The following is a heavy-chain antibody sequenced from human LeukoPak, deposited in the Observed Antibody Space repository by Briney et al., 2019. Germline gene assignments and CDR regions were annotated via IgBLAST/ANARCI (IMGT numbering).Heavy chain of an antibody. Sequence: GASVKVSCKASGGTFSSYAISWVRQAPGQGLEWMGGIIPIFGTANYAQKFQGRVTITADESTSTAYMELRSLRSDDTAVYYCAREWDAYDILTGYTGTRFDYWGQGTLVTVSS. CDR2: IIPIFGTA. CDR3: AREWDAYDILTGYTGTRFDY. CDR1: GGTFSSYA. V-gene: IGHV1-69*13. J-gene: IGHJ4*02. D-gene: IGHD3-9*01.